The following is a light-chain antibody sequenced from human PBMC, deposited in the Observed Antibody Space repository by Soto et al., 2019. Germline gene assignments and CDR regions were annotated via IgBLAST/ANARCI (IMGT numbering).Light chain of an antibody. Sequence: QSVLTQPPSASGTPGQRVTISCSGSRPNIGSNYVYWYQQLPGTAPKLLLYKNSLRPSGVPDRFSGSKSGTSASLAISGLRSDDEAAYYCATWDDNLRVVVFGGGTKVTVL. J-gene: IGLJ2*01. CDR2: KNS. CDR3: ATWDDNLRVVV. V-gene: IGLV1-47*01. CDR1: RPNIGSNY.